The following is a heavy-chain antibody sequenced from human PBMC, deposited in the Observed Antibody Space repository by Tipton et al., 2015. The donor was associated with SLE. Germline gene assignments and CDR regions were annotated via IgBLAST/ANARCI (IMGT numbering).Heavy chain of an antibody. V-gene: IGHV4-38-2*01. CDR2: IYHSGST. Sequence: TLSLTCAVSGYSISSGYYWGWIRQPPGKGLEWIGSIYHSGSTYYNPSLKSRVTISVDTSKNRFSLKLSFVTAAGTAVYYCASAVVVNNDWYFDLWGRGTLVTVSS. CDR1: GYSISSGYY. J-gene: IGHJ2*01. CDR3: ASAVVVNNDWYFDL. D-gene: IGHD3-22*01.